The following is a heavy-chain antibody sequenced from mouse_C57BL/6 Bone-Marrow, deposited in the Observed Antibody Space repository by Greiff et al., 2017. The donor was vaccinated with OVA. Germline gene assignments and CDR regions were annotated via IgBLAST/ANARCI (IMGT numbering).Heavy chain of an antibody. CDR2: INSDGGST. J-gene: IGHJ1*03. CDR1: EYEFPSHD. D-gene: IGHD2-4*01. CDR3: ARGGYYDYGYWYFDV. V-gene: IGHV5-2*03. Sequence: EVMLVESGGGLVQPGESLKLSCESNEYEFPSHDMSWVRKTPEKRLELVAAINSDGGSTYYPDTMERRFIISRDNTKKTLYLQMSSLRSEDTALYYCARGGYYDYGYWYFDVWGTGTTVTVSS.